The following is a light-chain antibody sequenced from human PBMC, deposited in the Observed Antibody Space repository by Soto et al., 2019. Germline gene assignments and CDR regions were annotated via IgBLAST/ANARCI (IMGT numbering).Light chain of an antibody. CDR3: QQYGSSPWT. Sequence: EIVMTQSPGTLSVSPGERATLSCRASHSVAGNLAWYQQKPGLPPRLLIYRASSRATGVPARFSGTGSGTEFTLTISRLEPEDFAVYYCQQYGSSPWTFGQGTKVDIK. J-gene: IGKJ1*01. CDR1: HSVAGN. CDR2: RAS. V-gene: IGKV3-20*01.